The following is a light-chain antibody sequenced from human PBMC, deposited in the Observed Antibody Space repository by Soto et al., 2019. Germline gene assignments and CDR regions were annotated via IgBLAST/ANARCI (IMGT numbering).Light chain of an antibody. V-gene: IGKV3-20*01. Sequence: EIVLTQSPGTLSLSPGERATLSCRASQSVSNNYLAWYQQKPGQAPRLLVYGASSRATGIPDRFSGSGSGTDFTLTISSLQSEDFAVHFCQQYNNWPLTFGGGTKV. CDR2: GAS. CDR3: QQYNNWPLT. CDR1: QSVSNNY. J-gene: IGKJ4*01.